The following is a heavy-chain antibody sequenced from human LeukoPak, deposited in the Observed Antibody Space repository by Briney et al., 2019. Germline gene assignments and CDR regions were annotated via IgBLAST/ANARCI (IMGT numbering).Heavy chain of an antibody. D-gene: IGHD3-22*01. Sequence: PSETLSLTCTVSGGSISSSSYYWGWIRQPPGKRLEWIGSIYYSGSTYSNPTLKSRLTISVDTSKNQISLNLTSVTAADAAVYYCARELRYDNSDSGAFWGQGTVVTVSS. CDR3: ARELRYDNSDSGAF. V-gene: IGHV4-39*07. J-gene: IGHJ3*01. CDR2: IYYSGST. CDR1: GGSISSSSYY.